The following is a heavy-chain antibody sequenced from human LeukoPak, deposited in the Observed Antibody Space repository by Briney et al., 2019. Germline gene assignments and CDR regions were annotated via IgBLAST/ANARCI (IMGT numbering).Heavy chain of an antibody. CDR3: ARGCGGDCYASDY. Sequence: GRSLRLSCAASGFTFSSYGMHWVRQAPGKGLEWVAVISYDGSNKYYADSVKGRFTISRDNSKNTLYLQMNSLRAEDTAVYYCARGCGGDCYASDYWGQGTLVTVSS. CDR2: ISYDGSNK. J-gene: IGHJ4*02. D-gene: IGHD2-21*02. V-gene: IGHV3-30*03. CDR1: GFTFSSYG.